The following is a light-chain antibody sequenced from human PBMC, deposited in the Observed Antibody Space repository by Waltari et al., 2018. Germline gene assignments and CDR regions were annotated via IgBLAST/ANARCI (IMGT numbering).Light chain of an antibody. Sequence: NFMLTQPHSVSESPGKTVTISCTRSSGSIASNYVQWYQQRPDSAPTTVIYEDNQRPSGVPDRFSGSIDSSSNSASLPSSGRKTEDEADSYCQSYDSFRVVGGGTRLTVL. CDR2: EDN. V-gene: IGLV6-57*03. CDR3: QSYDSFRV. CDR1: SGSIASNY. J-gene: IGLJ3*02.